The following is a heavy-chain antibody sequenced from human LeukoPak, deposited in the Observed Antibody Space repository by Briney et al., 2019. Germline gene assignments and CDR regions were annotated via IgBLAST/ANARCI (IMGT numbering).Heavy chain of an antibody. D-gene: IGHD4-11*01. CDR3: ASTGTTVSYYFDY. V-gene: IGHV4-34*01. CDR2: INHSGST. J-gene: IGHJ4*02. Sequence: NPSETLSLTCAVYGGSFSGYYWSWIRQPPGKGLEWIGEINHSGSTNYNPSLKSRVTISVDTSKNQFSLKLSSVTAADTAVYYCASTGTTVSYYFDYWGQGTLVTVSS. CDR1: GGSFSGYY.